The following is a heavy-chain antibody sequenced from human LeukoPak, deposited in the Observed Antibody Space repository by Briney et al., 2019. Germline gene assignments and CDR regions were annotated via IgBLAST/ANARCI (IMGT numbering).Heavy chain of an antibody. CDR3: AREPDTFDAFGI. J-gene: IGHJ3*02. V-gene: IGHV1-69*13. D-gene: IGHD1-14*01. CDR2: IIPIFGTA. Sequence: SVKVSCKASGGTFSSYAISWVRQAPGQGLEWMGGIIPIFGTANYAQKFQGRVTITADESTSTAYMELSSLRSEDTAVYYCAREPDTFDAFGIWGQGTMVTVSS. CDR1: GGTFSSYA.